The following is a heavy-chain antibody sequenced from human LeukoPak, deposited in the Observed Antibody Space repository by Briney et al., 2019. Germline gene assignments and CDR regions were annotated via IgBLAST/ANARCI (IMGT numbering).Heavy chain of an antibody. CDR2: IYSGGST. D-gene: IGHD3-10*01. CDR3: AKEKHPYGSGSYYFDY. CDR1: GFTVSSNY. Sequence: GGSLRLSCAASGFTVSSNYMSWVRQAPGKGLEWVSVIYSGGSTYYADPVKGRFTISRDNSKNTLYLQMNSLRAEDTAVYYCAKEKHPYGSGSYYFDYWGQGTLVTVSS. V-gene: IGHV3-66*01. J-gene: IGHJ4*02.